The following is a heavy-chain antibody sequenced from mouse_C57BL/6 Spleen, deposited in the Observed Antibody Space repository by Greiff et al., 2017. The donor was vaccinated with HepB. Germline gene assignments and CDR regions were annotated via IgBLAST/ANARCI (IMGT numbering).Heavy chain of an antibody. CDR1: GYTFTSYW. V-gene: IGHV1-64*01. Sequence: QVQLQQPGAELVKPGASVKLSCKASGYTFTSYWMHWVKQRPGQGLEWIGMIHPNSGSTNYNEKFKSKATLTVDKSSSTAYMQLSSLTSEDSAVYYCARSPLYYYGSSGYFDVWGTWTTVTVSS. D-gene: IGHD1-1*01. CDR3: ARSPLYYYGSSGYFDV. J-gene: IGHJ1*03. CDR2: IHPNSGST.